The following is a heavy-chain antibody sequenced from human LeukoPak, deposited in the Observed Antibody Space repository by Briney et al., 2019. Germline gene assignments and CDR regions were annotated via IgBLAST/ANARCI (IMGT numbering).Heavy chain of an antibody. CDR2: ISSSSSYI. CDR1: GFTFSSYS. D-gene: IGHD4-17*01. V-gene: IGHV3-21*01. CDR3: ARDVAGGTVTTFGMDV. Sequence: GGSLRLSCAASGFTFSSYSMNWVRQAPGKGLEWVSSISSSSSYIYYADSVKGRFTISRDNAKNSLYLQRNSLRAEDTAVYYCARDVAGGTVTTFGMDVWGQGTTVTVSS. J-gene: IGHJ6*02.